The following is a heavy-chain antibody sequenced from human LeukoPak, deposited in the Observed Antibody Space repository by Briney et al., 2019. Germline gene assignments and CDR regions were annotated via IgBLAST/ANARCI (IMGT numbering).Heavy chain of an antibody. J-gene: IGHJ4*02. CDR2: IWYDGSNK. CDR1: GFTFSGYG. CDR3: AREDTYGPGY. Sequence: GGSLRVSCAASGFTFSGYGMHWVRQAPGKGVEWVAVIWYDGSNKYYADSVEGRFAISRDNSKNTLYLQMHSLRAEDTAVYYCAREDTYGPGYWGQGTLVTVSS. V-gene: IGHV3-33*01. D-gene: IGHD2-8*01.